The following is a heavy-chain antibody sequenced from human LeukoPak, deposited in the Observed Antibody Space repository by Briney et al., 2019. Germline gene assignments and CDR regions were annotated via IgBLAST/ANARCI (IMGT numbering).Heavy chain of an antibody. CDR1: GYSISSGYY. D-gene: IGHD3-3*01. CDR3: ARHVGYYDLDY. Sequence: SETLSLTCTVSGYSISSGYYWGWIRQPPGKGLEWIGSIYHSGSTYYNPSLKSRVTISVDTSKNLFSLKLSSVTAADTAVYYCARHVGYYDLDYWGQGTLVTVSS. CDR2: IYHSGST. V-gene: IGHV4-38-2*02. J-gene: IGHJ4*02.